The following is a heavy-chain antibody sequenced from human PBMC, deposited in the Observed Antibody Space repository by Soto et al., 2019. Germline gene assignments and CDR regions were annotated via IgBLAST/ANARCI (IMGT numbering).Heavy chain of an antibody. V-gene: IGHV4-59*08. Sequence: PSETLSLTCTVSGGSISSYYWSWIRQPPGKGLEWIGYIYYSGSTNYNPSLKSRVTISVDTSKNQFSLKLSSVTAADTAVYYCARHGSSPSVWFDYWGQGTLVTVSS. CDR3: ARHGSSPSVWFDY. J-gene: IGHJ4*02. CDR2: IYYSGST. CDR1: GGSISSYY. D-gene: IGHD2-21*01.